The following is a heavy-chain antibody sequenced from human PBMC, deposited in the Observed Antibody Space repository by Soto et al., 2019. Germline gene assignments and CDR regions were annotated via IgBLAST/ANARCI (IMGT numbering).Heavy chain of an antibody. V-gene: IGHV5-51*01. CDR1: GYKFTSYW. D-gene: IGHD2-2*01. CDR3: ARQGYCSTTACYAVDY. Sequence: GESLKISWKGSGYKFTSYWIGWVRQMPGKGLEWMGIIYPGDSNTRYSPSFQGQVTISADKSISTAYLQWSSLKATDTAMYFCARQGYCSTTACYAVDYWGQGTLVTVSS. J-gene: IGHJ4*02. CDR2: IYPGDSNT.